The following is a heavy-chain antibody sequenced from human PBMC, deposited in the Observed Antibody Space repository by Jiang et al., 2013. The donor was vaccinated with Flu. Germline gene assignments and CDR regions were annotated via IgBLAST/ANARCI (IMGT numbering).Heavy chain of an antibody. V-gene: IGHV2-5*01. J-gene: IGHJ6*02. CDR2: IYWNDDK. Sequence: KPTQTLTLTCTFSGFSLSTSEVGVGWIRQPPGKALEWLALIYWNDDKRYSPSLKSRLTITKDTSKNQVVLTMTNMDPVDTATYYCARLPRYYYGMDVWGQGTTVTVSS. CDR1: GFSLSTSEVG. CDR3: ARLPRYYYGMDV. D-gene: IGHD5/OR15-5a*01.